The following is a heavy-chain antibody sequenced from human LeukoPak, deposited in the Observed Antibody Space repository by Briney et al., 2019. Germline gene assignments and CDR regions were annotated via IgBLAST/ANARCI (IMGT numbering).Heavy chain of an antibody. CDR3: ARAGSSAYLIDY. V-gene: IGHV4-59*01. Sequence: SETLSLTCTVSGGSISSYYWSWIRQPPGKGLEWIGYIYYSGSTNYNPSPKSRVTISVDTSKNQFSLKLTSVTAADTAVYYCARAGSSAYLIDYWGQGTLVTVSS. CDR2: IYYSGST. J-gene: IGHJ4*02. CDR1: GGSISSYY. D-gene: IGHD3-22*01.